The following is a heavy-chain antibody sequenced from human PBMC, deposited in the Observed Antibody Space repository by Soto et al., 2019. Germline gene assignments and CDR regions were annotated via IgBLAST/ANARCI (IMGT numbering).Heavy chain of an antibody. D-gene: IGHD2-15*01. CDR1: GYTFTSYG. Sequence: GASVKVSCKASGYTFTSYGISWVRQAPGQGLEWMGWISAYNGNTNYAQKLQGRVTMTTDTSTSTAYMELRSLRSDDTAVYYCARESYCSGGSCYHFDYWGQGTLVTVSS. CDR3: ARESYCSGGSCYHFDY. J-gene: IGHJ4*02. V-gene: IGHV1-18*01. CDR2: ISAYNGNT.